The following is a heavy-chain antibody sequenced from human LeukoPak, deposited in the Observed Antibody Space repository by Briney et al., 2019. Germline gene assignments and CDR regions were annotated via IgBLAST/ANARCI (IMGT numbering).Heavy chain of an antibody. CDR3: ARDGGGGPYYDFWRVYMGV. CDR2: INPNSGGT. D-gene: IGHD3-3*01. Sequence: ASVKVSCKASGYTFTGYYMHWVRQAPGQGLEWMGWINPNSGGTNYAQKFHGRVTMTRDTSISTAYMELSRLRSDDTAVYYCARDGGGGPYYDFWRVYMGVWGKGTTVTVSS. V-gene: IGHV1-2*02. CDR1: GYTFTGYY. J-gene: IGHJ6*03.